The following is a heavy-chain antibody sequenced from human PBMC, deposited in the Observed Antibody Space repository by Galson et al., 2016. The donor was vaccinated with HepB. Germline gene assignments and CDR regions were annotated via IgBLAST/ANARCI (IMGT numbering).Heavy chain of an antibody. Sequence: SVTVSCKASGGTFSSYAISWVRQAPGQGLEWMGGIIPIFGTAKYAQKFQGRVTITADESTSTAYMELSSLRYEDTAVYYCARDWERYHDILSFQHLGQGTLVTVSA. D-gene: IGHD3-9*01. CDR2: IIPIFGTA. V-gene: IGHV1-69*13. CDR3: ARDWERYHDILSFQH. J-gene: IGHJ1*01. CDR1: GGTFSSYA.